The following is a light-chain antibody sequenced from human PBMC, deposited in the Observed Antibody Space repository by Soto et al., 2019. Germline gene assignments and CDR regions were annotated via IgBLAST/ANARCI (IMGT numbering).Light chain of an antibody. CDR2: GAS. CDR1: QSVRSNY. Sequence: EIVLTQSPGTLSLSPGERATLSRRASQSVRSNYVAWYQQKPGQAPRLLIYGASSRATGIPDRFSGSGSGTDFTLIINRLEPEDFAVYYCQQYGGSSYTFGQGTKLEIK. J-gene: IGKJ2*01. CDR3: QQYGGSSYT. V-gene: IGKV3-20*01.